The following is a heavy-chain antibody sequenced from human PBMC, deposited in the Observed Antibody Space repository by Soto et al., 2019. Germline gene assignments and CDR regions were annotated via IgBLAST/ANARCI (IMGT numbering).Heavy chain of an antibody. D-gene: IGHD2-15*01. CDR3: SKDISHCSGGTCYGCDS. CDR2: ITYDGSDK. V-gene: IGHV3-30*18. J-gene: IGHJ4*02. Sequence: QEQLVESGGGGGQPEGSLIPSCPASGFSMSSYAMHWDLQAPGTAMERVAVITYDGSDKYYADSVKGRFHISRDNSKNTLYLQMNSLRAEDTAVYYCSKDISHCSGGTCYGCDSWGQGTLVTVSS. CDR1: GFSMSSYA.